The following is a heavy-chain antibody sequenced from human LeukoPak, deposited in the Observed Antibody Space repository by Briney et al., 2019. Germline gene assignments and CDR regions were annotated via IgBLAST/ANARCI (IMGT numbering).Heavy chain of an antibody. V-gene: IGHV1-2*06. Sequence: ASVKVSCMASGHTFSGYYMHWVRQAPGQGLEWMGRINPNSGDTNYAQKFQGRVTMTLDTSITTAYMELSRLRSDDTAVYYCARADSMNYWGQGSLLTVSS. CDR2: INPNSGDT. D-gene: IGHD3-22*01. CDR3: ARADSMNY. CDR1: GHTFSGYY. J-gene: IGHJ4*02.